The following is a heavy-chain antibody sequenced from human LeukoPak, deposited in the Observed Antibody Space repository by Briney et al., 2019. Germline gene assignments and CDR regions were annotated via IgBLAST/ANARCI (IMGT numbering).Heavy chain of an antibody. J-gene: IGHJ5*02. V-gene: IGHV3-11*01. CDR3: ARESYYYGSGAYDP. CDR2: SSTSGSTI. Sequence: GGSLRLSCAASGFIISDYYMSWIRQAPGKGLEWLSYSSTSGSTISYADSVKGRFTISRDNAKNSLYLQMNSLRAEDTAVYYCARESYYYGSGAYDPWGQGTLVTVSS. CDR1: GFIISDYY. D-gene: IGHD3-10*01.